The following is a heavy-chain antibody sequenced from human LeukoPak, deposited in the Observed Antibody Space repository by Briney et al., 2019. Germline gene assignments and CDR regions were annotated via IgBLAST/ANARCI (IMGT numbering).Heavy chain of an antibody. J-gene: IGHJ5*01. CDR3: ARGFVPYCDYIYWFDS. CDR2: INTNTGNP. D-gene: IGHD4-17*01. Sequence: ASVKVSCKASGHTFSSYAMNWVRQAPGQGLEWMGWINTNTGNPTYAQGFTGRFVFSFDTSVSTAYLQISSLKAEDTAVYYCARGFVPYCDYIYWFDSWGQGTLVTVSS. V-gene: IGHV7-4-1*02. CDR1: GHTFSSYA.